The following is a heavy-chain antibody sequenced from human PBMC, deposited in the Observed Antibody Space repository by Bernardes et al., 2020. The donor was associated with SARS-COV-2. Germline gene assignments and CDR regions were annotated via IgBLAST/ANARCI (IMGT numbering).Heavy chain of an antibody. J-gene: IGHJ4*02. V-gene: IGHV1-18*01. CDR2: INVSNGET. D-gene: IGHD3-10*01. Sequence: ASVKVSCRASGCYFSDYYVNWVRQPPCHGRDWVGFINVSNGETEYAEKLQGRVTITTDTSTSTAYMEPRSLTSAEKAVYYCGRGDRYYWKYLFELWGQGTLVTVSS. CDR3: GRGDRYYWKYLFEL. CDR1: GCYFSDYY.